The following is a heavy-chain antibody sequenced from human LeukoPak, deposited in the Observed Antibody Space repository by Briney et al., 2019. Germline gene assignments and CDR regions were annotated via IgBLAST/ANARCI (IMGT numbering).Heavy chain of an antibody. J-gene: IGHJ6*02. CDR3: AREPPVVTAIRSYYYYGMDV. CDR2: IIPILGIA. V-gene: IGHV1-69*04. Sequence: SVKVSCKASGGTFSSYAISWVRQAPGQGLEWMGRIIPILGIANYAQKFQGRVTITADKSTSTAYMELSSLRSEDTAVYYCAREPPVVTAIRSYYYYGMDVWGQGTTVTVSS. D-gene: IGHD2-21*02. CDR1: GGTFSSYA.